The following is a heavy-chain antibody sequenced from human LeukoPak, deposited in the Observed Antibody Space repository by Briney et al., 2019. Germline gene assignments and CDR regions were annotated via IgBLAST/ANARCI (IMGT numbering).Heavy chain of an antibody. Sequence: SETLFLTCTVSGGSISSHYWSWIRQPPGMGLEWIGYIYYSGSTNYNPSLNSRVTISVDTSKNQFSLKLTSMTAAVTAVYYCARGHCSSTSCYRNWFDPWGQGTLVTVSS. V-gene: IGHV4-59*11. CDR1: GGSISSHY. D-gene: IGHD2-2*01. J-gene: IGHJ5*02. CDR2: IYYSGST. CDR3: ARGHCSSTSCYRNWFDP.